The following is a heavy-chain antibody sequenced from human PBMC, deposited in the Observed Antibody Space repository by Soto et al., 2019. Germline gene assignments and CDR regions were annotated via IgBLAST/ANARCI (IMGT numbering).Heavy chain of an antibody. CDR2: IIPIFGTA. V-gene: IGHV1-69*13. CDR3: AREGIVVVPAAIGEGNYYYYYGMDV. Sequence: ASVKVSCKASGGTFSSYAISWVRQAPGQGLEWMGGIIPIFGTANYAQKFQGRVTITADESTSTAYMELSSLRSEDTAVYYCAREGIVVVPAAIGEGNYYYYYGMDVWGQGTTVTV. J-gene: IGHJ6*02. D-gene: IGHD2-2*02. CDR1: GGTFSSYA.